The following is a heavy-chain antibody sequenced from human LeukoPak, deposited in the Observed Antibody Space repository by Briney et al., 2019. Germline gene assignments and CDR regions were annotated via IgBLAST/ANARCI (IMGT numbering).Heavy chain of an antibody. CDR2: MYYGGST. V-gene: IGHV4-39*07. CDR1: GGSLSSSDYH. Sequence: SETLSLTCTVSGGSLSSSDYHWGWIRQPPGKGLEWIGSMYYGGSTYYNPSLKSRVTISVDMSKNQFSLKLSSVTAADTAVYFCARDRGSITMIVDTSWGQGTLVTVS. J-gene: IGHJ4*02. CDR3: ARDRGSITMIVDTS. D-gene: IGHD3-22*01.